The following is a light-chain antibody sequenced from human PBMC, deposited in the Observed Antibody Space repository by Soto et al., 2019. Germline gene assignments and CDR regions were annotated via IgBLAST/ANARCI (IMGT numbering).Light chain of an antibody. CDR2: EVS. V-gene: IGLV2-14*01. Sequence: QSALTQPASVSGSPGQSITISCTGTSSDVGGYNYVSWYQQHPGKAPKLMIYEVSNRPSGVSNRFSGSKSDNTASLTISGLQAEDEADYYCSSYTSSSTRVFGGGTKLTV. CDR1: SSDVGGYNY. J-gene: IGLJ3*02. CDR3: SSYTSSSTRV.